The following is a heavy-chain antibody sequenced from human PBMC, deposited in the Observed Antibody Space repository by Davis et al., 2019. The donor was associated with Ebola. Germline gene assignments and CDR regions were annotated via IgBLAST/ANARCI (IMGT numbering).Heavy chain of an antibody. CDR2: ISAYNGNT. D-gene: IGHD3-3*01. CDR1: GYTFTGYY. CDR3: ARDGRSYDFWSGYDNWFDP. V-gene: IGHV1-18*04. Sequence: ASVQVSCKASGYTFTGYYMHWVRQAPGQGLEWMGWISAYNGNTNYAQKLQGRVTMTTDTSTSKAYMELRSLRSDDTAVYYCARDGRSYDFWSGYDNWFDPWGQGTLVTVSS. J-gene: IGHJ5*02.